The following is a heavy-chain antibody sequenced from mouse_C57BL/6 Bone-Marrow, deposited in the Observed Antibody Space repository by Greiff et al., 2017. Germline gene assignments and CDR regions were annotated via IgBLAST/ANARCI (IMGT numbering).Heavy chain of an antibody. Sequence: QVQLQQPGAELVKPGASVKMSCKASGYTFTSYWITWVKQRPGQGLEWIGDIYPGSGSTNYNEKFKSKATLTVDTSSSTAYMQLSSLTSEDSAVYYCARDSRTTVEDFYYWGQGTTLTVSS. CDR2: IYPGSGST. J-gene: IGHJ2*01. D-gene: IGHD1-1*01. CDR3: ARDSRTTVEDFYY. CDR1: GYTFTSYW. V-gene: IGHV1-55*01.